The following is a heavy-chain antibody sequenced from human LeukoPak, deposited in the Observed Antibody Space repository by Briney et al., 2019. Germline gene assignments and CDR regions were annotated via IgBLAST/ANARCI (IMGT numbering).Heavy chain of an antibody. CDR2: ISAYNGNT. CDR3: ARDLGRRCSGGRCYYYYNYMDV. V-gene: IGHV1-18*04. CDR1: GYTFTGYY. Sequence: GASVKVSCKASGYTFTGYYMHWVRQAPGQGLEWMGWISAYNGNTNYAQKLQGRVTMTTDTSTSTAYMELSSLRSDDTAVYYCARDLGRRCSGGRCYYYYNYMDVWGKGTTVTISS. J-gene: IGHJ6*03. D-gene: IGHD2-15*01.